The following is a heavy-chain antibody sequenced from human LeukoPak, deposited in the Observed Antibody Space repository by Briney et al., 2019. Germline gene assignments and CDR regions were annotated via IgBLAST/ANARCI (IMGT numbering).Heavy chain of an antibody. CDR3: ARDRSGPFDS. V-gene: IGHV1-18*01. Sequence: GASVKVSCKTSGYPFYTYGISWVRQAPGQGLEWMGWISVYNGNTNYAQKLQGRLTLTTDTSTSSAYMELRSLRSDDTAIYYCARDRSGPFDSWGQGTLVTVSS. D-gene: IGHD3-10*01. CDR1: GYPFYTYG. CDR2: ISVYNGNT. J-gene: IGHJ4*02.